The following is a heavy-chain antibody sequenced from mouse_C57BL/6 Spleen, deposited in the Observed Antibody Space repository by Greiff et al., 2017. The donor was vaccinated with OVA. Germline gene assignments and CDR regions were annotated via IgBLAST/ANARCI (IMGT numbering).Heavy chain of an antibody. CDR2: IDPSDSYT. J-gene: IGHJ1*03. CDR3: ARGRTDWYFDV. CDR1: GYTFTSYW. Sequence: VQLQQPGAELVKPGASVKLSCKASGYTFTSYWMQWVKQRPGQGLEWIGEIDPSDSYTNYNQKFKGKATLTVDTSSSTAYMQLSSLTSEDSAVYYCARGRTDWYFDVWGTGTTVTVSS. V-gene: IGHV1-50*01.